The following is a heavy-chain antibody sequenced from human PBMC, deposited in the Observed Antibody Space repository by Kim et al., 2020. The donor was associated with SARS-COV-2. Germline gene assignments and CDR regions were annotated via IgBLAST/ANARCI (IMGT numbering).Heavy chain of an antibody. CDR2: IYYSGST. CDR1: GGSISSSSYY. CDR3: ARFTGYGLAFDY. D-gene: IGHD5-18*01. V-gene: IGHV4-39*01. Sequence: SETLSLTCTVSGGSISSSSYYWGWIRQPPGKGLEWIGSIYYSGSTYYNPSLKSRVTISVDTSKNQFSLKLSSVTAADTAVYYCARFTGYGLAFDYWGQGTLVTVSS. J-gene: IGHJ4*02.